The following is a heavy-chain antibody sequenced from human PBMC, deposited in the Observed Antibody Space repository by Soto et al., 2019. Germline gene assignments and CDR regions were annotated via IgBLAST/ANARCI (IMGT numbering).Heavy chain of an antibody. V-gene: IGHV3-23*01. J-gene: IGHJ5*02. CDR3: AKAGRLVINWFDP. D-gene: IGHD2-21*01. CDR1: GFTFSSYA. Sequence: VQVLESGGGLVQPGGSLRLSCAASGFTFSSYAMSWVRQAPGRGLEWVSCITGSGGGTYYADSVKGRFTISRDNSKDTLFLQMNSLRAEDTAVYYCAKAGRLVINWFDPWGQGTLVTVSS. CDR2: ITGSGGGT.